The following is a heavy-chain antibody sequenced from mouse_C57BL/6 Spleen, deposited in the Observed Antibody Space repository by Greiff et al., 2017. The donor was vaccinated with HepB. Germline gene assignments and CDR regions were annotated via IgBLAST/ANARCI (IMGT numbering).Heavy chain of an antibody. Sequence: EVQLQQSGAELVRPGASVKLSCTASGFNIKDYYMHWVKQRPEQGLEWIGRIDPEDGDTDYAPKFQGKATMTADTSSNTAYLQLSSLTSEDTAVYYCTRIITTGYAMDYWGQGTSVTVSS. CDR3: TRIITTGYAMDY. J-gene: IGHJ4*01. D-gene: IGHD1-1*01. CDR2: IDPEDGDT. V-gene: IGHV14-1*01. CDR1: GFNIKDYY.